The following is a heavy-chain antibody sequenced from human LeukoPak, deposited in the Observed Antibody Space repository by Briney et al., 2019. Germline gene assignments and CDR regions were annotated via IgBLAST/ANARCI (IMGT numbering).Heavy chain of an antibody. CDR1: GYTFTGYY. CDR2: INPNSGGT. J-gene: IGHJ6*03. CDR3: ATTKPYYYYMDV. Sequence: ASVKVSCKASGYTFTGYYMDWVRQAPGQGLEWRGWINPNSGGTNYAQKLQGRVTMTRDTSISTAYMELSRLRSDDTAVYYCATTKPYYYYMDVWGKGTTVTVSS. V-gene: IGHV1-2*02.